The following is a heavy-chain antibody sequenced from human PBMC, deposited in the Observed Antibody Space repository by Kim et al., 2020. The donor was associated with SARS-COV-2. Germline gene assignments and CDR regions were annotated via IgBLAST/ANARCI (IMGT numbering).Heavy chain of an antibody. CDR2: ISYDGSNK. CDR3: ARTRRYCSGGSCSDLPGGVLGGMDV. V-gene: IGHV3-30*04. J-gene: IGHJ6*02. Sequence: GSLRLSCAASGFTFSSYAMHWVRQAPGKGLEWVAVISYDGSNKYYADSVKGRFTISRDNSKNTLYLQMNSLRAEDTAVYYCARTRRYCSGGSCSDLPGGVLGGMDVWGQGTTVTVSS. D-gene: IGHD2-15*01. CDR1: GFTFSSYA.